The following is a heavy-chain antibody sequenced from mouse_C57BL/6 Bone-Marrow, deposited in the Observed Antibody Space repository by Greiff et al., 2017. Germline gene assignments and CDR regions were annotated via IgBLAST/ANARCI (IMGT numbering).Heavy chain of an antibody. Sequence: VKLMESGAELARPGASVKLSCKASGYTFTSYGISWVKQRTGQGLEWIGEIYPRSGNTYYNEKFKGKATLTADKSSSTAYMELRSLTSEDSAVYFCARGDYDWFAYWSQGTLVTVSA. J-gene: IGHJ3*01. CDR2: IYPRSGNT. V-gene: IGHV1-81*01. D-gene: IGHD2-4*01. CDR1: GYTFTSYG. CDR3: ARGDYDWFAY.